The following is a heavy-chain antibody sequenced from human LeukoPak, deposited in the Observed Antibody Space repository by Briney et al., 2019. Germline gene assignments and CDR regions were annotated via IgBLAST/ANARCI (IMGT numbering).Heavy chain of an antibody. CDR1: GLTVSSNY. D-gene: IGHD3-9*01. CDR3: ARVGSLTGYSPGFDC. V-gene: IGHV3-53*01. J-gene: IGHJ4*02. Sequence: GGSLRLSCAASGLTVSSNYMSWVRQAPGKGLEWVSVIYSAGSTYYADSVKGRFTISRDTSKNTLYLQMNSLRAEDTAVYYCARVGSLTGYSPGFDCWGQGTLVTVSS. CDR2: IYSAGST.